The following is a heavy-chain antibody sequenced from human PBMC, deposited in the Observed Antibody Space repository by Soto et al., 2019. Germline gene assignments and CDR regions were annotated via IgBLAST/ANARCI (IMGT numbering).Heavy chain of an antibody. CDR2: IIPSFNRP. CDR3: ATSKVGYSFGCPFDF. J-gene: IGHJ4*02. Sequence: QVQLVQSGAEVKKPGSSVKVSCKASGGTFSSFVISWVRQAPGQGPEWMGGIIPSFNRPNYAQKFQGRVTITADESTTTSYMELSSLRSGDTAVYYCATSKVGYSFGCPFDFWGQGTLVTVSS. V-gene: IGHV1-69*01. CDR1: GGTFSSFV. D-gene: IGHD5-18*01.